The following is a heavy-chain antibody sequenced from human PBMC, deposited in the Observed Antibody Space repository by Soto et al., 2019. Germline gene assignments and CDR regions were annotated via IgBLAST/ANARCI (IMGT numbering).Heavy chain of an antibody. Sequence: PSETRSLTCSVAGASIAGGSYYWSWVRQPPGKGLEWIGYIPSRGRPFYNPSLTRRGTISADSSKNQLSLQLTSVTAADTAVYYCVRDQYSGYDFALWGQGNLVT. CDR3: VRDQYSGYDFAL. V-gene: IGHV4-30-4*01. CDR2: IPSRGRP. D-gene: IGHD5-12*01. CDR1: GASIAGGSYY. J-gene: IGHJ5*02.